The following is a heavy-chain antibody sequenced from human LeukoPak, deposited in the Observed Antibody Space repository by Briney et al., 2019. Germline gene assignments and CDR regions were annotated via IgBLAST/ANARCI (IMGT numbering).Heavy chain of an antibody. Sequence: GGSLRLSCAASGFIFSSYSMNWARQAPGKGLEWLSYISSSSTTIYYADSVKGRFTISRDNAKNSLYLQMNSLKAEDTAVYYCARNRFPITGTTNNYYYMDVWGKGTTVTVSS. V-gene: IGHV3-48*04. CDR2: ISSSSTTI. D-gene: IGHD1-7*01. J-gene: IGHJ6*03. CDR1: GFIFSSYS. CDR3: ARNRFPITGTTNNYYYMDV.